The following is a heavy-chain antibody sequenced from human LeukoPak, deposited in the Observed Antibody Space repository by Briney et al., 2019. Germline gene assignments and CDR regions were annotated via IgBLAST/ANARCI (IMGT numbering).Heavy chain of an antibody. D-gene: IGHD2-15*01. CDR1: GGSISTANYY. Sequence: SETLSLTCTVSGGSISTANYYWGWVRQPPGKGLEWIGNIFYSGSTYYSPPLKSRLTISLDTSRNQFSLRLNSVTAADTAVYYCAKVLVAATHYLDYWGQGTLVTVSS. CDR3: AKVLVAATHYLDY. CDR2: IFYSGST. J-gene: IGHJ4*02. V-gene: IGHV4-39*07.